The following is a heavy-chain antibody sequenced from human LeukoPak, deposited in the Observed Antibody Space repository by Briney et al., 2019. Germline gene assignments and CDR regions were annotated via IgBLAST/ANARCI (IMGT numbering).Heavy chain of an antibody. CDR2: IYYSGST. CDR1: GGSISSSSYY. V-gene: IGHV4-39*01. J-gene: IGHJ4*02. D-gene: IGHD3-10*01. Sequence: SETLSLTCTVSGGSISSSSYYWGWIRQPPGKGLEWIGSIYYSGSTYYNPSLKSRVTISVDTSKNQFSLKLSSVTAADTAVYYCARVGWFGELLYYFDYWGQGTLVTVSS. CDR3: ARVGWFGELLYYFDY.